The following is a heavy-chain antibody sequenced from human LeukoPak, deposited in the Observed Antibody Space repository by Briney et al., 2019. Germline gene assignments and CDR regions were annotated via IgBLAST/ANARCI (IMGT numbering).Heavy chain of an antibody. Sequence: GGSLRLSCAASGFTFSSHWMSWVRQAPGKGLEWVANIKQDGTEKYYVDSVRGRFTISRDNGKNSMYLQMNRLRVEDTAVYYCARSRIFFGGDFDSWGQGTLVTVSS. J-gene: IGHJ4*02. V-gene: IGHV3-7*01. D-gene: IGHD3-10*01. CDR2: IKQDGTEK. CDR1: GFTFSSHW. CDR3: ARSRIFFGGDFDS.